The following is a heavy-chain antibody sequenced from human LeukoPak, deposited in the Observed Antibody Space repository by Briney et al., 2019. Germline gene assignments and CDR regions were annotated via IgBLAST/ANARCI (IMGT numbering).Heavy chain of an antibody. J-gene: IGHJ4*02. D-gene: IGHD6-13*01. Sequence: SVKVSCKASGCTSSSYAISWVRQAPGQGLEWMGGIIPIFGTANYAQKFQGRVTITADESTSTAYMELSSLRSEDTAVYYCARDGGIAAHYWGQGTLVTVSS. V-gene: IGHV1-69*13. CDR2: IIPIFGTA. CDR3: ARDGGIAAHY. CDR1: GCTSSSYA.